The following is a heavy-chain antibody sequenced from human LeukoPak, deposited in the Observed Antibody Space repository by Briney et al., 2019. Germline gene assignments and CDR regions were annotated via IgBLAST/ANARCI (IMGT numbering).Heavy chain of an antibody. D-gene: IGHD3-3*01. CDR2: IESDASRT. V-gene: IGHV3-74*03. CDR3: ARVNYDFWSGSFDY. J-gene: IGHJ4*02. CDR1: GFILSDHW. Sequence: PGGSLRLSCVVSGFILSDHWMHWVRQGPDRGLAHVSRIESDASRTTYADSVKGRFTISRDNSKNTLYLQMNSLRAEDTAVYYCARVNYDFWSGSFDYWGQGTLVTVSS.